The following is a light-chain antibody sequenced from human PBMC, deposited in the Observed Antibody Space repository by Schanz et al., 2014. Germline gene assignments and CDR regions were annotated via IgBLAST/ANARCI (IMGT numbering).Light chain of an antibody. J-gene: IGKJ1*01. Sequence: EIVLTQSPGTLSLSPGERATLSCRASQTIDSSYLAWYQHKPGQAPRLLIYGASSRATGISARFSGSGSGTEFALTISSLQSEDFAVYYCQQYNNWWTFGQGTKVEIK. CDR1: QTIDSSY. CDR3: QQYNNWWT. V-gene: IGKV3-15*01. CDR2: GAS.